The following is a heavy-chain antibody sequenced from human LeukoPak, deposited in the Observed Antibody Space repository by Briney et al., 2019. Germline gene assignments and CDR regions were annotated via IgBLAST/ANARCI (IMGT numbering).Heavy chain of an antibody. J-gene: IGHJ4*02. CDR1: GYIFTSYA. CDR3: ARTPDGDKFDY. Sequence: GASVKVSCKASGYIFTSYAMHWVRQAPGQRLEWMGWINAGNGNTKYSQKFQGRVTITRDTSASTAYMELSSLRSEDAAVYYCARTPDGDKFDYWGQGTLVTVSS. V-gene: IGHV1-3*01. D-gene: IGHD4-17*01. CDR2: INAGNGNT.